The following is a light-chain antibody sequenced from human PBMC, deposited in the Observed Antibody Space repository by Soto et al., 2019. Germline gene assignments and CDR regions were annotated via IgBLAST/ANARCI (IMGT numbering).Light chain of an antibody. J-gene: IGKJ1*01. CDR2: GAA. V-gene: IGKV3-15*01. CDR1: QSVFSR. CDR3: QQHNTWPA. Sequence: QSPTTLCVSPGERATLSCRASQSVFSRLAWYQHKPGHAHRLLIYGAATRATGIPARFSGSGSGKLFTLIISILQSDDIAVYYCQQHNTWPAFGQGTKVDIK.